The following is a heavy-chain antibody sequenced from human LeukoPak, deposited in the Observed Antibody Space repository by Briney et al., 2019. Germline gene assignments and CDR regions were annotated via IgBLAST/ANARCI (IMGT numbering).Heavy chain of an antibody. CDR1: GGSISGYY. CDR3: ARRRFDSSGYHFFDY. V-gene: IGHV4-59*08. J-gene: IGHJ4*02. CDR2: IYYSGST. Sequence: SETLSLTCTVSGGSISGYYWSWIRQPPGKGLEWIGYIYYSGSTNYNPSLKSRVTISVDTSKNQFSLKLRSVTAADTAVYYCARRRFDSSGYHFFDYWGQGTLVTVSS. D-gene: IGHD3-22*01.